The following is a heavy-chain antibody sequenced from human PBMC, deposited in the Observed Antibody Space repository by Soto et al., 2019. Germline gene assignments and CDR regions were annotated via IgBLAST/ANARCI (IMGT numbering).Heavy chain of an antibody. CDR3: ARGSSGRDYFDY. V-gene: IGHV3-33*01. Sequence: PGGSLRLSCVTSAFSFSSHAMHWVRQAPGKGLEWVAIISYDGAHTYYADSVKGRFTIPRDNSKSTLYLEMTSLTAEDTSLYYCARGSSGRDYFDYWGQGTLVTVSS. D-gene: IGHD1-26*01. CDR1: AFSFSSHA. CDR2: ISYDGAHT. J-gene: IGHJ4*01.